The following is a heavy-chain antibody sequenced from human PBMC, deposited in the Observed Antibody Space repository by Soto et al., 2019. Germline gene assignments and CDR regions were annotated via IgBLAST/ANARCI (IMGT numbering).Heavy chain of an antibody. CDR2: ISAYNGNT. CDR1: GYTFTSYG. CDR3: ARDRRYYDILSGGYYYYYGMEV. Sequence: QVQLVQSGAEVKKPGASVKVSCKASGYTFTSYGISWVRQAPGQGLEWMGWISAYNGNTNYAQKLQSRVTMTTDTSTSTAYMEVRSLRSDDTAVYYCARDRRYYDILSGGYYYYYGMEVWGQGTTVTVSS. D-gene: IGHD3-9*01. J-gene: IGHJ6*02. V-gene: IGHV1-18*01.